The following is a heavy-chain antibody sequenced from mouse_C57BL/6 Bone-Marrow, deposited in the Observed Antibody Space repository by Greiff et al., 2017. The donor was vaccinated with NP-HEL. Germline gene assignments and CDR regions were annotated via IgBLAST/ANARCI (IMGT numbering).Heavy chain of an antibody. CDR2: IDPDNGDT. CDR3: TSFITTDDY. J-gene: IGHJ2*01. V-gene: IGHV14-4*01. CDR1: GFNIKDDY. D-gene: IGHD1-1*01. Sequence: VQLQQSGAELVRPGASVKLSCTASGFNIKDDYMHWVKQRPEQGLEWIGWIDPDNGDTEYASKFQGKATITADTSSNTAYLQLSSLTSEDTAVYYCTSFITTDDYWGQGTTLTVSS.